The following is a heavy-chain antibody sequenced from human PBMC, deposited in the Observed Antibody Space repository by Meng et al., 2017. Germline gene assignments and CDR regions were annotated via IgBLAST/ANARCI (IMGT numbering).Heavy chain of an antibody. CDR2: ISYDGSNK. Sequence: QVQVVESGGGVVQPGRSLRLSCAASGFTFSSYAMHWVRQAPGKGLEWVAVISYDGSNKYYADSVKGRFTISRDNSKNTLYLQMNSLRAEDTAVYYCARGSYYDSSGYYSVNYWGQGTLVTASS. J-gene: IGHJ4*02. V-gene: IGHV3-30*01. CDR3: ARGSYYDSSGYYSVNY. CDR1: GFTFSSYA. D-gene: IGHD3-22*01.